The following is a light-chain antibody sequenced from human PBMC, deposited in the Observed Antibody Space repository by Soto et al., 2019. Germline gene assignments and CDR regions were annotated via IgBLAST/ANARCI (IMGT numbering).Light chain of an antibody. CDR3: HQYNGCPRT. Sequence: LVMMQSRAPLSVSPAERSTLSCRVSQSVSSSYLAWYQQKPGQAPRLLIYGASSRATGIPDRFSGSGSGTDFTLTITSLQSEDFAVYYCHQYNGCPRTFGQGTKVDIK. J-gene: IGKJ1*01. CDR2: GAS. CDR1: QSVSSSY. V-gene: IGKV3D-15*02.